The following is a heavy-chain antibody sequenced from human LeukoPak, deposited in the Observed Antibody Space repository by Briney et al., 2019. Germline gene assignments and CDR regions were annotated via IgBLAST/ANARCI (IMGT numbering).Heavy chain of an antibody. Sequence: NASETLSLTCAVSGGSISSSNWWSWVRQPPGKGLEWIGEIYHSGSTYYNPSLRSRVTISVDTSKYQFSLKVRYMTAADTAVYYCARVPGVYYDSLTGYGSGWFDPWSQGTLVTVSS. CDR2: IYHSGST. CDR3: ARVPGVYYDSLTGYGSGWFDP. V-gene: IGHV4-4*02. CDR1: GGSISSSNW. J-gene: IGHJ5*02. D-gene: IGHD3-9*01.